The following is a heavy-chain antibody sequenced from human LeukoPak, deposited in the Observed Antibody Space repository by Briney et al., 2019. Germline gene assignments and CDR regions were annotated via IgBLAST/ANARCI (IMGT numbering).Heavy chain of an antibody. CDR2: INPNSGGT. J-gene: IGHJ4*02. D-gene: IGHD1-26*01. CDR3: RATVDY. CDR1: GYTFTGYS. V-gene: IGHV1-2*02. Sequence: ASVKVSCKASGYTFTGYSMHWIRQAPGQGLEWMGYINPNSGGTNYAQKFQGRVTITRDTSISTAYMELYSLRSDDTAVYYCRATVDYWGQGTLVTVSS.